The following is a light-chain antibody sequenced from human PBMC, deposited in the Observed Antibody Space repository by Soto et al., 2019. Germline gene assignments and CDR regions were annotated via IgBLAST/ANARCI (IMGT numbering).Light chain of an antibody. V-gene: IGLV7-46*01. CDR1: TGAVTSGHY. Sequence: QAVVTQEPSLTVSPGGTVTLTCGSNTGAVTSGHYPYWFQQKPGQAPRTLIYDTNNKLSWTPARFSGSLLGGKAALTLSGAQPEDEAECYCLLSYSGPWVFGGGTKLTVL. J-gene: IGLJ3*02. CDR3: LLSYSGPWV. CDR2: DTN.